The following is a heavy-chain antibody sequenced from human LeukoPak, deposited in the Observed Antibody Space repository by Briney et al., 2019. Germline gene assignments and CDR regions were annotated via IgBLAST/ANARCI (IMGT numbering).Heavy chain of an antibody. CDR3: AEEKDDY. CDR1: GGSISGYY. V-gene: IGHV4-34*01. J-gene: IGHJ4*02. CDR2: INHSGST. Sequence: PSETLSLTCTVSGGSISGYYWSWIRQPPGKGLEWIGEINHSGSTNYNPSLKSRVTISIDTSKNQFSLKLSSVTAADTAVYYCAEEKDDYWGQGTLVIVSS.